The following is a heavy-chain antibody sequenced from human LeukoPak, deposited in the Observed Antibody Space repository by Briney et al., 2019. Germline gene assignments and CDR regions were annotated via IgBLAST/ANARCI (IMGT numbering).Heavy chain of an antibody. V-gene: IGHV4-34*01. D-gene: IGHD6-19*01. CDR2: INHSGST. CDR3: ATSPGIAVAGTDYMDV. CDR1: GGSFSGYY. Sequence: SETLSLTCAVYGGSFSGYYWSWIRQPPGKGLEWIGEINHSGSTNYNPSLKSRVTISVDTSKNQFSLKLSSVTAADTAVYYCATSPGIAVAGTDYMDVWGKGTTVTISS. J-gene: IGHJ6*03.